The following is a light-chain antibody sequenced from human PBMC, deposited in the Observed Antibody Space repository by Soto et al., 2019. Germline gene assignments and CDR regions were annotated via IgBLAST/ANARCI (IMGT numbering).Light chain of an antibody. CDR3: QQDYNLPFT. CDR1: QSVSSY. V-gene: IGKV3-11*01. Sequence: VLTQSTETLSLSPGERATLSCRASQSVSSYLAWYQQKPGQAPRLLIHDASNRATAIPARFSGSGSGTDFTLTISSLQPEDFAVYYCQQDYNLPFTFGQLTLLE. CDR2: DAS. J-gene: IGKJ5*01.